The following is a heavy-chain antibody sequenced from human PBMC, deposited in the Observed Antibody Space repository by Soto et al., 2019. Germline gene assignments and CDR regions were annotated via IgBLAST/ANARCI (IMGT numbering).Heavy chain of an antibody. CDR1: GYTFTSYD. D-gene: IGHD3-9*01. Sequence: GASVKVSCKASGYTFTSYDINWVRQATGQGLEWMGWMNPNSGNTGYAQKFQGRVTMTRNTSISTAYMELSSLRSEDTAVYYCARRRSVWLLNDYWGQGTLVTVYS. CDR2: MNPNSGNT. J-gene: IGHJ4*02. CDR3: ARRRSVWLLNDY. V-gene: IGHV1-8*01.